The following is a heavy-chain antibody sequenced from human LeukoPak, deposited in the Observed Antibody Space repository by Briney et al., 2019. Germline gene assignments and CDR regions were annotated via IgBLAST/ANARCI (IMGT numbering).Heavy chain of an antibody. CDR1: GGSFSGYY. V-gene: IGHV4-34*01. CDR2: INHSGST. J-gene: IGHJ3*02. CDR3: ARGRRRIQLRYAFDI. Sequence: ASETLSLTCAVYGGSFSGYYWSWIRQPPGKGLEWIGEINHSGSTNYNPSLKSRVTISVDTSKNQFSLKLSSVTAADTAVYYCARGRRRIQLRYAFDIWGQGTMVTVSS. D-gene: IGHD5-18*01.